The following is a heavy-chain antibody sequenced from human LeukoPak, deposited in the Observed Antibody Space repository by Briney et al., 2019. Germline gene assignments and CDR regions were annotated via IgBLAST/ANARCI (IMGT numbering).Heavy chain of an antibody. CDR3: AREGHAGPYSSGWLWRPGNEYYFDY. J-gene: IGHJ4*02. Sequence: ASVKVSCKASGYTFTGYYMHWVRQAPGQGLEWMGWINPNSGCTNYAQKFQGRVTMTRDTSISTAYMELSRLTSDDTAVYYCAREGHAGPYSSGWLWRPGNEYYFDYWGQGTLVTVSS. D-gene: IGHD6-19*01. V-gene: IGHV1-2*02. CDR1: GYTFTGYY. CDR2: INPNSGCT.